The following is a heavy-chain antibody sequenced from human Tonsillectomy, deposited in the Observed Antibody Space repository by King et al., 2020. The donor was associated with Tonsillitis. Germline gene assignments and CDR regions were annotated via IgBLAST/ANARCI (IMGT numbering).Heavy chain of an antibody. CDR1: GFSLSASGVG. CDR3: AHIVPPSYDFWSGYSPNWFDP. V-gene: IGHV2-5*01. J-gene: IGHJ5*02. CDR2: IYWNDDK. D-gene: IGHD3-3*01. Sequence: ITLKESGPTLVKPPQTLTLTCTFSGFSLSASGVGVGWIRQPPGKALEWLALIYWNDDKRYSPSLKSRLTITKDTSKNQVVLTMTNMDPVDTATYYCAHIVPPSYDFWSGYSPNWFDPWGQGTLVTVS.